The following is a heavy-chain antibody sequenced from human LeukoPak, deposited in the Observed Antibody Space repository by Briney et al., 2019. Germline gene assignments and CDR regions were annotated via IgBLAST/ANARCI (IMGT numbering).Heavy chain of an antibody. Sequence: PGGSLRLSCAASGFTVSSNYMSWVPQAPGKGVEWVSVIYSGGDTYYADSVKGRLTISRDNSKNTMYLQMYSLRPEDTAVYYCARGLYGSGCGYMDVWGKGTTVTVSS. D-gene: IGHD2-15*01. V-gene: IGHV3-66*02. CDR1: GFTVSSNY. CDR3: ARGLYGSGCGYMDV. CDR2: IYSGGDT. J-gene: IGHJ6*03.